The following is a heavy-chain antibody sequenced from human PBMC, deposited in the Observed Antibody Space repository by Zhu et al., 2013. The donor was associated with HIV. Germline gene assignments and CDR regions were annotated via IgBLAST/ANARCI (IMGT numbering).Heavy chain of an antibody. V-gene: IGHV1-46*01. CDR2: INPSGGST. D-gene: IGHD3-22*01. Sequence: QVQLVQSGAEVKKPGASVKVSCKASGYTFTSYYMHWVRQAPGQGLEWMGIINPSGGSTSYAQKFQGRVTMTRDTSTSTVYMELSSLRSEDTAVYYCARDRGVVITTNWFDPWGQGTLVTVSS. CDR1: GYTFTSYY. CDR3: ARDRGVVITTNWFDP. J-gene: IGHJ5*02.